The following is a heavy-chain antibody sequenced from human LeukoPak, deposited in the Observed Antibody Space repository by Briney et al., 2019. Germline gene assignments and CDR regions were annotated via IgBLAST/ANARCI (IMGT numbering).Heavy chain of an antibody. V-gene: IGHV3-30*03. J-gene: IGHJ4*02. CDR2: ISYDGSNK. D-gene: IGHD3-10*01. CDR3: ASSGSVDY. Sequence: GGSLRLSCAASRFTFSSYGMHWVRQAPGKGLEWVAVISYDGSNKYYADSVKGRFTISRDNSKNTLYLQMNSLRAEDTAVYYCASSGSVDYWGQGTLVTVSS. CDR1: RFTFSSYG.